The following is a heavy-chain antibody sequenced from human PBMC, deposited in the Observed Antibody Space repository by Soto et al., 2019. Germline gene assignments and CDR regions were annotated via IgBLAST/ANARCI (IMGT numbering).Heavy chain of an antibody. CDR1: VFAFSSHP. V-gene: IGHV3-23*01. D-gene: IGHD6-25*01. Sequence: PGWSLRLSCSASVFAFSSHPMSWCRQAPERGLEWVSGISDSGGLTYNADSVKGRFTISRDNSKNTLYLQMNSLRAEDTALYYCARRAFGGSRSFDIWGQGTMVTVSS. CDR3: ARRAFGGSRSFDI. CDR2: ISDSGGLT. J-gene: IGHJ3*02.